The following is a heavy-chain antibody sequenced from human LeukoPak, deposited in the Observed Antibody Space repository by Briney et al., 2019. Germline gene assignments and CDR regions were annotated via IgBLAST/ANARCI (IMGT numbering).Heavy chain of an antibody. Sequence: GGSLRLSCAAPGFTFSSYAMSGVRQAPGKGLEWVSAISGSGGSTYYADSVKGRFTISRDNSKNTLYLQMNSLRAEDTAVYYCAKGIVATIGGADYWGQGTLVTVSS. D-gene: IGHD5-12*01. CDR2: ISGSGGST. J-gene: IGHJ4*02. CDR3: AKGIVATIGGADY. V-gene: IGHV3-23*01. CDR1: GFTFSSYA.